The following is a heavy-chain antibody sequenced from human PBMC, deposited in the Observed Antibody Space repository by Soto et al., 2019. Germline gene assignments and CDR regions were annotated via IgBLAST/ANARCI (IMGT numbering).Heavy chain of an antibody. V-gene: IGHV3-21*01. CDR2: ISSSSSYI. Sequence: GGSLRLSCAASGFTFSSYSMNWVRQAPGKGLEWVSSISSSSSYIYYADSVKGRFTISRDNAKNSLYLQMNSVRAEDTAVYYCARAPDGGKEVKKFACDIWGQGTMVTVSS. CDR3: ARAPDGGKEVKKFACDI. CDR1: GFTFSSYS. D-gene: IGHD3-16*01. J-gene: IGHJ3*02.